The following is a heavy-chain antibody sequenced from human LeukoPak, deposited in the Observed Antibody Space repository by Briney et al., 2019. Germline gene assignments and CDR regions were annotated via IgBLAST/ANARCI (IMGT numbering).Heavy chain of an antibody. J-gene: IGHJ4*02. CDR2: INHSGSI. D-gene: IGHD4-4*01. V-gene: IGHV4-34*01. CDR1: GFTFSSYA. Sequence: GSLRLSCAASGFTFSSYARSWIRQPPGKGLEWIGEINHSGSINYNPSLKSRVTISVDTSKNQFSLRLSSVSAADTALYFCARRAGLHSLDYWDQGTLVTVSS. CDR3: ARRAGLHSLDY.